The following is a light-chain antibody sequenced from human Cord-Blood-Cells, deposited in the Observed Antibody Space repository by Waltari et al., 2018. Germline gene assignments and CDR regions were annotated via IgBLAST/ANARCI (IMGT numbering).Light chain of an antibody. CDR3: QQLNSYPIT. Sequence: IQLTQSPSSLSASVGDRVTITCRASQGISSYLAWYHQKPGKAPKLLIYAASTWQSGVPSRFSGSGSGTDFTLTISSLQPEDFATYYCQQLNSYPITFGQGTRLEIK. J-gene: IGKJ5*01. V-gene: IGKV1-9*01. CDR2: AAS. CDR1: QGISSY.